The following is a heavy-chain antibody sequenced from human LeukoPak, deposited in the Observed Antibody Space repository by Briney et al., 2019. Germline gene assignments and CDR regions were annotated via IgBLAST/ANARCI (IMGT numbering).Heavy chain of an antibody. Sequence: SVKVSCKASGGTFSIYAISWVRQAPGQGLEWMGGIIPIFGTANYAQKFQGRVTITADKSTSTAYMELSSLRSEDTAVYYCARQAREGYFDWLPFDYWGQGTLVTVSS. CDR2: IIPIFGTA. CDR1: GGTFSIYA. V-gene: IGHV1-69*06. J-gene: IGHJ4*02. D-gene: IGHD3-9*01. CDR3: ARQAREGYFDWLPFDY.